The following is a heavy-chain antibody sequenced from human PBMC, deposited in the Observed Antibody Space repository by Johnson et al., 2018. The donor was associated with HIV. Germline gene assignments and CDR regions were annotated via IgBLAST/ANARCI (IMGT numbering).Heavy chain of an antibody. CDR2: ISWNSGSI. CDR1: GFTFDDYA. CDR3: ARGLGSSSAFDI. D-gene: IGHD2-2*01. J-gene: IGHJ3*02. Sequence: VQLVESGGGLVQPGRSLRLSCAASGFTFDDYAMHWVRQAPGKGLEWVSGISWNSGSIGYADSVKGRFTISRDNSKNTLYLQMNSVRAEDTAVYYCARGLGSSSAFDIWGQGTMVTVSS. V-gene: IGHV3-9*01.